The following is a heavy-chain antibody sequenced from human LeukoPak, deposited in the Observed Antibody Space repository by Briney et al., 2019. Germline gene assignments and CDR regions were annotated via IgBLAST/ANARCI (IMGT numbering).Heavy chain of an antibody. Sequence: ASVKVSCKASGYTFTSYGISWVRQAPGQGLEWMGWINTNTGNPTHAQGFTGRFVFSLDTSVSTAYLQISSLKAEDTAVYYCARFFDVLAGNYDLYFDYWGQGTLVTVSS. CDR3: ARFFDVLAGNYDLYFDY. CDR1: GYTFTSYG. V-gene: IGHV7-4-1*02. J-gene: IGHJ4*02. CDR2: INTNTGNP. D-gene: IGHD3-9*01.